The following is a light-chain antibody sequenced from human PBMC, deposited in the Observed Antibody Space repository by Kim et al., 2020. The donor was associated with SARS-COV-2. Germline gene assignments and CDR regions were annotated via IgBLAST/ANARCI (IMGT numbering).Light chain of an antibody. V-gene: IGKV3-20*01. Sequence: SSGERATLSCRASQSVNRNCLVWDQQKPGQAPSLLIYGASTRATGIPDRYSGSGSGTDFTLALSRLEPEDFAVYYCQLDGGSSWTFGQGTKVEIK. J-gene: IGKJ1*01. CDR1: QSVNRNC. CDR3: QLDGGSSWT. CDR2: GAS.